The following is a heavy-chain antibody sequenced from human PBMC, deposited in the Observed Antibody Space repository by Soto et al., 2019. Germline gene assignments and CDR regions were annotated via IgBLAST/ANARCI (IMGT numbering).Heavy chain of an antibody. V-gene: IGHV3-7*03. J-gene: IGHJ4*02. CDR2: IRQDESEK. Sequence: EVQLVESGGGLVQPGGSLRLSCAVSGLTFSDYWMSWVRQAPGKGLEWVANIRQDESEKSYADSVKGRFTISRDNAKSSVYLQMNSLRAEDTAVYYCTNDKFSGSYYVRGLTYYFEYWGQGTLVTVSS. CDR3: TNDKFSGSYYVRGLTYYFEY. D-gene: IGHD1-26*01. CDR1: GLTFSDYW.